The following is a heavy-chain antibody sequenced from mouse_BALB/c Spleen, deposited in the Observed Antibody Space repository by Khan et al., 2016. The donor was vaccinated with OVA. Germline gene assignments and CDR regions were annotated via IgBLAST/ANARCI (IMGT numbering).Heavy chain of an antibody. CDR2: INPTSGYT. CDR1: GYTFTTYW. V-gene: IGHV1-7*01. J-gene: IGHJ2*01. CDR3: TRDRIDY. Sequence: QVQLKQSGAELAKPGASVKMSCKASGYTFTTYWIHWVKQRPGQGLEWIGYINPTSGYTDYNDKFKDRATLSADKSSSTAYMQLNSLTSEDSAVYYCTRDRIDYWGQGTTLTVSS.